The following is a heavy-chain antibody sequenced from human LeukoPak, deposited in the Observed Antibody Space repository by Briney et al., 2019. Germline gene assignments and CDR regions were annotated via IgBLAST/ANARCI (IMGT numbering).Heavy chain of an antibody. D-gene: IGHD3-10*01. Sequence: GRALRLSCAASGFTFSTYGMQWVRQAPGKGLEWVALIWYDGNIKYYADSVKGRFTISRDNSKNTLYLQMNSLRAEDTAVYYCATDQMYYYGSRSYSPFNHWGQGTLVTVSS. CDR2: IWYDGNIK. CDR3: ATDQMYYYGSRSYSPFNH. V-gene: IGHV3-33*01. CDR1: GFTFSTYG. J-gene: IGHJ4*02.